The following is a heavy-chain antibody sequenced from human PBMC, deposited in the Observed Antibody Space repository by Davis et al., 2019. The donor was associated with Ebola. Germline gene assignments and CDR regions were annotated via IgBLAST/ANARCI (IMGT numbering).Heavy chain of an antibody. V-gene: IGHV3-7*03. Sequence: GESLKISCAASGFTFSSYWMSWVRQAPGKGLEWVANIKQDGSEKYYVDSVKGRFTISRDNAKNSLYLQMNSLRAEDTAVYYCARVLPVWWPWDYWGQGTLVTFSS. CDR2: IKQDGSEK. D-gene: IGHD1-26*01. CDR3: ARVLPVWWPWDY. CDR1: GFTFSSYW. J-gene: IGHJ4*02.